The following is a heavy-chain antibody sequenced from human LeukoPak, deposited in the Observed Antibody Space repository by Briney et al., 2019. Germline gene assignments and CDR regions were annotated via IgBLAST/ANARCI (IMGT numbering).Heavy chain of an antibody. CDR3: ARGRSSSWYVGFDY. CDR1: GYTFTSYD. J-gene: IGHJ4*02. CDR2: MNANSGNT. D-gene: IGHD6-13*01. V-gene: IGHV1-8*01. Sequence: ASVKVSCKASGYTFTSYDINWVRQATGQGLEWMGWMNANSGNTGYAQKFQGRVTMTRNTSISTAYMELSSLRSEDTAVYYCARGRSSSWYVGFDYWGQGTLVTVSS.